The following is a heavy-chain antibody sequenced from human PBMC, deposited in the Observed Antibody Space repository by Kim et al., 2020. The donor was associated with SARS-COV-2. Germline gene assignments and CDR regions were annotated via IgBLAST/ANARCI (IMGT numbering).Heavy chain of an antibody. Sequence: GESLKISCKGSGYSFTSYWIGWVRQMPGKGLEWMGIIYPGDSDTRYSPSFQGQVTISADKSISTAYLQWSSLKASDTAMYYCARHAVYDSSDPRPYYFDYWGQGTLVTVSS. CDR2: IYPGDSDT. D-gene: IGHD3-22*01. CDR1: GYSFTSYW. V-gene: IGHV5-51*01. CDR3: ARHAVYDSSDPRPYYFDY. J-gene: IGHJ4*02.